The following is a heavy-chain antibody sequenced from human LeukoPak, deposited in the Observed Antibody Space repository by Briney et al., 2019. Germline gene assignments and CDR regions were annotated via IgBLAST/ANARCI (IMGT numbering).Heavy chain of an antibody. CDR3: AREGTYYYDSSGYMIDY. CDR2: ISSSGSTI. Sequence: GGSLRLSCAASGFTFSSYEMNWVRQAPGKGLEWVSYISSSGSTIYYADSVKGRFTISRDNAKNSLYLQMNSLRAEDTAVYYCAREGTYYYDSSGYMIDYWGQGTLVTVSS. D-gene: IGHD3-22*01. CDR1: GFTFSSYE. J-gene: IGHJ4*02. V-gene: IGHV3-48*03.